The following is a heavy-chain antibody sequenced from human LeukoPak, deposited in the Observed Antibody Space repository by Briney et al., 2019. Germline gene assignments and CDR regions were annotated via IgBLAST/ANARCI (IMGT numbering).Heavy chain of an antibody. CDR3: ARDPGSGSGSYIDY. Sequence: ASVKVSCKASGYTFTSYGISWVREAPGQGLEWMGWISAYNGNTNYAQKLQGRVAMTTDTSTSTAYMELRSLRSDDTAVYYCARDPGSGSGSYIDYWGQGTLVTVSS. CDR1: GYTFTSYG. D-gene: IGHD3-10*01. J-gene: IGHJ4*02. V-gene: IGHV1-18*01. CDR2: ISAYNGNT.